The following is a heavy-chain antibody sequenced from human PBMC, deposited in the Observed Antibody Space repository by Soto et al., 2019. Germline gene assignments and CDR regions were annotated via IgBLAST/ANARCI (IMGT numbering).Heavy chain of an antibody. V-gene: IGHV3-66*01. CDR3: TNSGWSFEY. CDR1: VFTVSSNY. CDR2: IYSGGTT. D-gene: IGHD6-19*01. Sequence: EVQLVESGGGLVQPGGSLRLSCAASVFTVSSNYMSWVRQAPGKGLELVSVIYSGGTTYYADSVKGRFTISRDNYKSTLYLQMNSLIAEDTAVYYCTNSGWSFEYWGQGTLVTVSS. J-gene: IGHJ4*02.